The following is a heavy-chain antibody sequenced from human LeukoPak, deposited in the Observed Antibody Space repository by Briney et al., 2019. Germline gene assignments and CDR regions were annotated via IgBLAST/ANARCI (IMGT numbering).Heavy chain of an antibody. D-gene: IGHD3-22*01. Sequence: PSETLSLTCTVSGVSISSYYWNWIRQPPGKGLEWIGYIYYSGSTNYNPSLKSRVTISVDTSKNQFSLKLSSVTAADTAVYYCARGADSSGYYSTFYFAYWGQGTLVTVSS. CDR3: ARGADSSGYYSTFYFAY. J-gene: IGHJ4*02. CDR2: IYYSGST. CDR1: GVSISSYY. V-gene: IGHV4-59*01.